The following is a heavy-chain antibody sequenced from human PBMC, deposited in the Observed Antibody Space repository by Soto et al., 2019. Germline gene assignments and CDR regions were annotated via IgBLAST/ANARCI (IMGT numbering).Heavy chain of an antibody. J-gene: IGHJ6*02. Sequence: SETLSLTCAVYGGSISGYYWSWIRQPPGKGLEWIGYINHSGSTNYNPSLKSRVTISVDTSKNQFSLKLSSVTAADTAVYYCARSFPYYDFWSGYYMVGRGYYYYGMDVWGQGTTVTVSS. CDR1: GGSISGYY. CDR2: INHSGST. CDR3: ARSFPYYDFWSGYYMVGRGYYYYGMDV. V-gene: IGHV4-34*01. D-gene: IGHD3-3*01.